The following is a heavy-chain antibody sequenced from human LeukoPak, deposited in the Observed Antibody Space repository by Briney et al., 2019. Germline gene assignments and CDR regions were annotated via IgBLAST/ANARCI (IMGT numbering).Heavy chain of an antibody. CDR3: ASDGRGSRSSWFDP. V-gene: IGHV1-8*03. CDR1: GYSFTNYD. J-gene: IGHJ5*02. Sequence: ASVKVSCKASGYSFTNYDINWVRQATGQGLEWMGWMNPKGGDTGYSQKFQGRVFITRGTSINTAYMELSSLGSDDTAVYYCASDGRGSRSSWFDPWGQGTLVIVSS. CDR2: MNPKGGDT. D-gene: IGHD3-10*01.